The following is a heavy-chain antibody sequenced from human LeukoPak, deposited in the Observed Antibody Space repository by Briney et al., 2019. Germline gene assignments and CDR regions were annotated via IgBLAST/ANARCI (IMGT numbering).Heavy chain of an antibody. V-gene: IGHV4-34*01. CDR2: INHSGST. D-gene: IGHD3-22*01. CDR1: GGSFSGYY. J-gene: IGHJ4*02. CDR3: ARGARPLHYYDSSGYYWGTERHYYFDY. Sequence: NPSETLSLTCAVYGGSFSGYYWSWIRQPPGKGQEWIGEINHSGSTNYNPSLKSRVTISVDTTKNQFSLKLRSVTAADTAVYYCARGARPLHYYDSSGYYWGTERHYYFDYWGQGTLVTVSS.